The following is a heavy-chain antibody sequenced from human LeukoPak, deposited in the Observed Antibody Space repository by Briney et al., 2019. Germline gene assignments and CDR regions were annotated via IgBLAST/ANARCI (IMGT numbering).Heavy chain of an antibody. D-gene: IGHD2-15*01. CDR2: IYYSGST. CDR3: ARARSCSGGTCFRSFDY. V-gene: IGHV4-59*08. Sequence: PSETLSLTCTVSGGSISSYYWSWIRQPPGKGLEWIGYIYYSGSTNYNPSLKSRVTISVDTSKNHFSLTLDSVTAADTAVYYCARARSCSGGTCFRSFDYWGQGTLVTVSS. CDR1: GGSISSYY. J-gene: IGHJ4*02.